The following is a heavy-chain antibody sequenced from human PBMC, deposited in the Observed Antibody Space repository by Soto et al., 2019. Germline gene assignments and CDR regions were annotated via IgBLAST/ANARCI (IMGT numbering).Heavy chain of an antibody. Sequence: PVGSLRLSCAASGFTFSSYEMNWVRQAPGKGLEWISYISSSGSTIYYADSVKGRFTISRDNAKNSLYLQMDTLRAEDTAVYYYARESDGMDVWGQGTTVTVSS. CDR1: GFTFSSYE. CDR3: ARESDGMDV. CDR2: ISSSGSTI. J-gene: IGHJ6*02. D-gene: IGHD3-3*01. V-gene: IGHV3-48*03.